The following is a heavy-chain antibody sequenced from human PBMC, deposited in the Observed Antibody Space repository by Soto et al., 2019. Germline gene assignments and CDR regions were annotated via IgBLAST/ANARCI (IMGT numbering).Heavy chain of an antibody. CDR3: TRRRFGVRGVTTMDV. J-gene: IGHJ6*02. D-gene: IGHD3-10*01. CDR1: GGSIGSSSYF. CDR2: IYSSGST. Sequence: SETLSLTCAVSGGSIGSSSYFWGWIRQSPETGLEWIGTIYSSGSTYYNPPLKSRITMSIDTSKNQFSLKLGSVTAADTAVYSCTRRRFGVRGVTTMDVWGPGTTVTVSS. V-gene: IGHV4-39*01.